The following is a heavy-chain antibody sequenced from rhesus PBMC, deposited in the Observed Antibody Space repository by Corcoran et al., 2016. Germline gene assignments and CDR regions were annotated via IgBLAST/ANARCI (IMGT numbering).Heavy chain of an antibody. Sequence: QVQLQESGPGLVKPSETLSLTCAVSGGSVSSSNWWSWIRQPPGKGLEWIGYISGSGGSTYYNPSLKSRVTISTDTSKNQFSLKLSSVTAADTAVYYCARAYEDDYGYYYTGTFDYWGQGVLVTVSS. D-gene: IGHD3-9*01. V-gene: IGHV4-65*01. CDR2: ISGSGGST. J-gene: IGHJ4*01. CDR1: GGSVSSSNW. CDR3: ARAYEDDYGYYYTGTFDY.